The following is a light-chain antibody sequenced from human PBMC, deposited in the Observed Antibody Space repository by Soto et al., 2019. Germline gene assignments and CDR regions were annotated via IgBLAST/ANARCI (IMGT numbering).Light chain of an antibody. CDR2: AAS. Sequence: VGDRVTITCRASQGIDNYLAWFQQKPGKVPQRLIYAASTLQSGVPSRFSGSGSGTEFTLTIRRLQPDDFATYYCQQYYSYLTFGGGTKVDI. CDR3: QQYYSYLT. CDR1: QGIDNY. J-gene: IGKJ4*01. V-gene: IGKV1-17*03.